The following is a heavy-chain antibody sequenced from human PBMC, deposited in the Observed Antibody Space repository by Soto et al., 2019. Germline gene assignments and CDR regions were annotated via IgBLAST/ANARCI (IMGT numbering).Heavy chain of an antibody. Sequence: PGGSLRLSCVASGFNLSDYTMNWVRQAPGKGLEWVSLITSSSNYIYYADSVKGRFTISRDNAKNSLFLQMNSLRAEDAAVYYCARVGHTTRIVAPGTVGDHWGQGTLVTVSS. CDR2: ITSSSNYI. J-gene: IGHJ4*02. V-gene: IGHV3-21*06. CDR1: GFNLSDYT. CDR3: ARVGHTTRIVAPGTVGDH. D-gene: IGHD6-25*01.